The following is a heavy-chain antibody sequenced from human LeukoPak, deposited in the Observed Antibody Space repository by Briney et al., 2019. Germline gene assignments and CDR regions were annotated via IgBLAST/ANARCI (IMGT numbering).Heavy chain of an antibody. Sequence: GGSLRLSCTGSGFIFSNFWMGWARQGPGKGLQWVASINRDGSEKHPVDSVKGRFTISRDNAKNSVYLQMNGLTVEDTAVYYCARINSGLKWGDALDIWGQGTMVTVSS. J-gene: IGHJ3*02. CDR2: INRDGSEK. V-gene: IGHV3-7*01. D-gene: IGHD5-12*01. CDR1: GFIFSNFW. CDR3: ARINSGLKWGDALDI.